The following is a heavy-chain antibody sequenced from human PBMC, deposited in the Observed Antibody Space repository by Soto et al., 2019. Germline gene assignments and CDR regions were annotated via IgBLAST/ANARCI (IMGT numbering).Heavy chain of an antibody. Sequence: QVQLQESGPGLVKPSQTLSLTCTVSGGSISSGNYYWSWIRQPPGKGLEWIGFISNSGTTHYIASVGSRFSITVATSKCQLSRDLSTVTAEETAVYYWASMGTPVTGLYYFDSWGQGTLVTVSS. D-gene: IGHD4-17*01. CDR2: ISNSGTT. J-gene: IGHJ4*02. CDR1: GGSISSGNYY. V-gene: IGHV4-30-4*01. CDR3: ASMGTPVTGLYYFDS.